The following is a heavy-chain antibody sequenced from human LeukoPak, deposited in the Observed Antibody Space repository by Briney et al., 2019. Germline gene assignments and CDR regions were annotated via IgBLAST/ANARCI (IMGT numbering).Heavy chain of an antibody. J-gene: IGHJ4*02. D-gene: IGHD2-15*01. Sequence: KTGRSLRLSCAASGFTFSDYYMSWIRQAPGKGLEWVSYISSSGSTIYYADSVRGRFTISRDNAKNSLYLQMNSLRAEDTAVYYCARGSGYCSGGSCSYYFDYWGQGTLVTVSA. V-gene: IGHV3-11*01. CDR2: ISSSGSTI. CDR3: ARGSGYCSGGSCSYYFDY. CDR1: GFTFSDYY.